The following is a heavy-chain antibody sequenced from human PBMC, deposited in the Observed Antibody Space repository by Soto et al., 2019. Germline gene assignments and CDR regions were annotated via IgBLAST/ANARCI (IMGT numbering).Heavy chain of an antibody. D-gene: IGHD1-7*01. CDR1: GYTFTSYG. V-gene: IGHV1-18*01. J-gene: IGHJ5*02. Sequence: QVQLVQSGAEVKKPGASVKVSCKASGYTFTSYGISWVRQAPGQGLEWMGRISPYNGNTNYAQKLQGRVTMTTDTSTSTAYMELRSMRSDDTAVYYFARDRGYNWNYGWFDPWGQGTLVTVSS. CDR3: ARDRGYNWNYGWFDP. CDR2: ISPYNGNT.